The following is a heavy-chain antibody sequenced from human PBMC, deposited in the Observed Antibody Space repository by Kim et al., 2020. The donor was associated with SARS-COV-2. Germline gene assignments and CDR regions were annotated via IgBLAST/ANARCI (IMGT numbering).Heavy chain of an antibody. CDR3: ARTSYSYGLMNFDY. V-gene: IGHV4-59*08. D-gene: IGHD5-18*01. CDR2: IYYSGST. CDR1: GVSISSYY. Sequence: SETLSLTCTVSGVSISSYYWSWIRQPPGKGLEWIGYIYYSGSTNYNPSLKSRVTISVDTSKNQFSLKLSSVTAADTAVYYCARTSYSYGLMNFDYWGQGTLVTVSS. J-gene: IGHJ4*02.